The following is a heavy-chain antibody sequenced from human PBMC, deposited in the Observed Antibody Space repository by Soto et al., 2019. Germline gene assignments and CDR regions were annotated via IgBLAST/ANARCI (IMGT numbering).Heavy chain of an antibody. Sequence: SETLSLTCTVTGVSISTYYWSWIRQPPGKRLEWLGYLYFNGNTDYNPSLKSRVTISRDNAKNTLYLQMNSLRAEDTAVYYCVRDDIGVGLDYWGLGTPVTVSS. CDR1: GVSISTYY. J-gene: IGHJ4*02. CDR2: LYFNGNT. D-gene: IGHD1-26*01. V-gene: IGHV4-59*12. CDR3: VRDDIGVGLDY.